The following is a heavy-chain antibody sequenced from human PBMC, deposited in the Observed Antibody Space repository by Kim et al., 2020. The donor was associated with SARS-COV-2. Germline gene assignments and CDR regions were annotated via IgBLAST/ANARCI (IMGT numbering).Heavy chain of an antibody. CDR2: IYYSGST. CDR1: GGSMSSSSYF. J-gene: IGHJ3*02. CDR3: ARRSNLGYCSSTTCFMTAFDM. D-gene: IGHD2-2*01. Sequence: SETLSLTCTVSGGSMSSSSYFWGWIRQPPGKGLEWIGSIYYSGSTYYNPSLKSRVTISVDTSKNHFSLRLSSVTATDTAVYYCARRSNLGYCSSTTCFMTAFDMWGQGTTVTVSS. V-gene: IGHV4-39*02.